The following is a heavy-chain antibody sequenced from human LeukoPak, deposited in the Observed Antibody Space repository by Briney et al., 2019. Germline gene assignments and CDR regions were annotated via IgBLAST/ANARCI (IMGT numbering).Heavy chain of an antibody. V-gene: IGHV4-38-2*02. J-gene: IGHJ4*02. CDR2: IYHSGST. CDR1: GYSISSGYY. CDR3: ARWRYGLTDEYYFDY. D-gene: IGHD1-14*01. Sequence: SETLSLTCTVSGYSISSGYYWGWIRQPPGKGLEWIGGIYHSGSTYYNPSLKSRVTISVDTSKNQFSLKLSSVTAADTAVYYCARWRYGLTDEYYFDYWGQGTLVTVSS.